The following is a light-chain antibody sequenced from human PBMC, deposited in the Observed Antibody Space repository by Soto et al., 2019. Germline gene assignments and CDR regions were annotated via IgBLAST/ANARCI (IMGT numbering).Light chain of an antibody. J-gene: IGKJ2*01. CDR3: QQGHSTPYT. Sequence: DIQMTQSPSSLSASVGDRVTITCRASQSISSYLNWYQQKPGKAPKLLIYAASSLQSGVPSRFSGSGSGTEFTLTMSGLQPEDFATYYCQQGHSTPYTFGQGTKVDIK. V-gene: IGKV1-39*01. CDR1: QSISSY. CDR2: AAS.